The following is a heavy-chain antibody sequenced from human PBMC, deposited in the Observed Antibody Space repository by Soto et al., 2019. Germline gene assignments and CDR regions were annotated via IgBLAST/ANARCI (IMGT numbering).Heavy chain of an antibody. CDR1: GFTFSSYA. V-gene: IGHV3-23*01. D-gene: IGHD3-22*01. CDR2: ISGSGGST. CDR3: RGSGYYYPPRPSTFDY. J-gene: IGHJ4*02. Sequence: GGSLRLSCAASGFTFSSYAMSWVRQAPGKGLEWVSAISGSGGSTYYADSVKGRFTISRDNSKNTLYLRMNSLRAEDTAVYYCRGSGYYYPPRPSTFDYWGQGTLVTVSS.